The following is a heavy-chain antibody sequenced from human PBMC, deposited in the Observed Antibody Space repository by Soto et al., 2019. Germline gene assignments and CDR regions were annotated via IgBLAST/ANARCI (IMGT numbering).Heavy chain of an antibody. V-gene: IGHV3-30*03. CDR2: IAYDGSNK. CDR1: GFSYG. Sequence: QVQLVESGGGVVQPGRSLRLSCAASGFSYGMHWVRQAPGKGLEWVAVIAYDGSNKYYSDSVKGRFTISRDISENTLYVQMCSLRPEDRAVYYCARQRGMGSSAPFDSWGEGSLVTVS. CDR3: ARQRGMGSSAPFDS. J-gene: IGHJ4*02. D-gene: IGHD6-6*01.